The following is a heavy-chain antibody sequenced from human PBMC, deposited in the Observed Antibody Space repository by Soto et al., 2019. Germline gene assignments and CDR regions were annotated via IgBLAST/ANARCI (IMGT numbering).Heavy chain of an antibody. CDR1: GFSLSTSGVD. V-gene: IGHV2-5*02. D-gene: IGHD6-6*01. CDR2: IYWDDDK. J-gene: IGHJ4*02. CDR3: AHRRPYSNSPEYFFDY. Sequence: QITLKESGPTLVKPTQTLTLTCTFSGFSLSTSGVDVGWIRQPPGKALEWLALIYWDDDKRYSPSLNNRLTITKGTSRNQVVLTMTNMDPLDTATYSCAHRRPYSNSPEYFFDYWGQGILVTVSS.